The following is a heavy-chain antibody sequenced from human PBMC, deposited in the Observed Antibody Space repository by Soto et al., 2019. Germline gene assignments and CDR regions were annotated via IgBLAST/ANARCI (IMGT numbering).Heavy chain of an antibody. J-gene: IGHJ4*02. CDR2: ISYDGSNK. Sequence: QVQLVESGGGVVQPGRSLRLSCAASGFTLSSYAMHWVRQAPGKGLEWVAVISYDGSNKYYADSVKGRFTISRDNSKNTLYLQMNSLRAEDTAVYYCASLGYFDYWGQGTLVTVSS. CDR1: GFTLSSYA. CDR3: ASLGYFDY. D-gene: IGHD7-27*01. V-gene: IGHV3-30-3*01.